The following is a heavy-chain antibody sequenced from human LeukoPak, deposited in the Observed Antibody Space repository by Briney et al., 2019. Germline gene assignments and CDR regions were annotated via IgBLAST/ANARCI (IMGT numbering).Heavy chain of an antibody. CDR1: GFTLSSYA. Sequence: PGGSLRLSCAASGFTLSSYAMSWVRQAPGKGLEWVSAISGSGGSTYYADSVKGRFTISRDNSKNTLYLQMNSLRAEDTAVYYCAKCATRRTMVRGVIHHDAFDIWGQGTMVTVSS. CDR2: ISGSGGST. V-gene: IGHV3-23*01. J-gene: IGHJ3*02. D-gene: IGHD3-10*01. CDR3: AKCATRRTMVRGVIHHDAFDI.